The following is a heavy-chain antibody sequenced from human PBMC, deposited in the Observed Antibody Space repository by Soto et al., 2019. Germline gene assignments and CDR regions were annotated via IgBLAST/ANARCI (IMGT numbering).Heavy chain of an antibody. CDR3: EKAVVVITPLGDFDY. Sequence: EVQLLESGGGLVQPGGSLRLSCAASGFTFSSYAMSWVRQAPGKGLEWVSAISGSGGSTYYADSVKGRFTISRDNSKNTLYLQMNSLRAENTAVYYCEKAVVVITPLGDFDYRGQGTLVTVSS. CDR2: ISGSGGST. CDR1: GFTFSSYA. V-gene: IGHV3-23*01. J-gene: IGHJ4*02. D-gene: IGHD3-22*01.